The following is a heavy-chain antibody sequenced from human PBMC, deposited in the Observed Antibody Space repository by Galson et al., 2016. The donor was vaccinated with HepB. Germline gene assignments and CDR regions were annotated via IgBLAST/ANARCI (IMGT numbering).Heavy chain of an antibody. CDR1: GITFSSYA. CDR3: TRALVTTGDWMYYGMDV. J-gene: IGHJ6*02. D-gene: IGHD3/OR15-3a*01. V-gene: IGHV3-30-3*01. Sequence: SLRLSCAASGITFSSYAMHWVRQAPGKGLEWVAVISYDGSNKYYADSVKGRFTISRDNSKNTLYLQMNSLKIEDTAVYFCTRALVTTGDWMYYGMDVWGQGTTVTVSS. CDR2: ISYDGSNK.